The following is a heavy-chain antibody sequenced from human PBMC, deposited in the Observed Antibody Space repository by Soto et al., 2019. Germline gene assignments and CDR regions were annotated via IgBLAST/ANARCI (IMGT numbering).Heavy chain of an antibody. J-gene: IGHJ4*02. Sequence: GASVKVSCKASGYTFTSYYMHWVRQAPGQGLEWMGIINPSGGSTSYAQKFQGRVTMTRDTSTSTVYMELGSLRSEDTAVYYCARGTMIVVVISDYFDYWGQGTLVTVSS. D-gene: IGHD3-22*01. CDR3: ARGTMIVVVISDYFDY. V-gene: IGHV1-46*01. CDR1: GYTFTSYY. CDR2: INPSGGST.